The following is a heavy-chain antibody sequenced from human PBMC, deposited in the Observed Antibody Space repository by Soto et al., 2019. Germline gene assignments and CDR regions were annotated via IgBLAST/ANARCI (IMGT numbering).Heavy chain of an antibody. CDR1: GFTFSSYG. J-gene: IGHJ4*02. CDR2: ISYDGSNK. CDR3: AKGSWGSLAAAY. V-gene: IGHV3-30*18. Sequence: QVQLVESGGGVVQPGRSLRLSCAASGFTFSSYGMHWVRQAPGKWLEWVAVISYDGSNKYYADSVKGRFTISRDKSKDTLYLQMNSLRAEDTAGDYCAKGSWGSLAAAYWGQGTLVTFSS. D-gene: IGHD6-13*01.